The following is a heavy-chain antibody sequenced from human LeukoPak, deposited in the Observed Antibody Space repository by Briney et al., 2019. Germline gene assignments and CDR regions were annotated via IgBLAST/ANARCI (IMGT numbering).Heavy chain of an antibody. J-gene: IGHJ4*02. CDR2: ISSSSSTI. D-gene: IGHD4-17*01. CDR3: ATVTTVTTPSY. CDR1: GFTFSSYT. Sequence: GGSLRLSCAASGFTFSSYTMNWVRQAPGKGLEWVSYISSSSSTIYYADSVTGRFTISRDNAKNSLYLQMNSLRAEDTAVYYCATVTTVTTPSYWGQGTLVTASS. V-gene: IGHV3-48*01.